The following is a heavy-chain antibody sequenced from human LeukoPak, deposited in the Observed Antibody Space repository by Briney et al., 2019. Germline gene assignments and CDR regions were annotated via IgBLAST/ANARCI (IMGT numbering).Heavy chain of an antibody. CDR3: AKDQALLHLTGYPDY. CDR2: ISGSGGST. V-gene: IGHV3-23*01. J-gene: IGHJ4*02. Sequence: PGGSLRLSCAASGFTFISYAMSWVRQAPGKGLEWVSAISGSGGSTYYADSVKGRFTISRDNSKNTLYLQMNSLRAEDTAVYYCAKDQALLHLTGYPDYWGQGTLVTVSS. D-gene: IGHD3-9*01. CDR1: GFTFISYA.